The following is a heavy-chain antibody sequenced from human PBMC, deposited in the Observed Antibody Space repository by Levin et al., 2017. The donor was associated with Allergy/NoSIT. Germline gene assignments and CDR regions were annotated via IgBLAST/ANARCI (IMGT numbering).Heavy chain of an antibody. CDR3: VRKLLDHNMLTGWFDP. Sequence: PGGSLRLSCTVSDGFISRNTYFWDWIRQPPGKGLEWIGSIYYSGNNYYSPSLKSRVTISVDPTKNHYSLKLRSVTAADTAVYFCVRKLLDHNMLTGWFDPWGQGTLVTVSS. CDR2: IYYSGNN. V-gene: IGHV4-39*02. J-gene: IGHJ5*02. D-gene: IGHD3-9*01. CDR1: DGFISRNTYF.